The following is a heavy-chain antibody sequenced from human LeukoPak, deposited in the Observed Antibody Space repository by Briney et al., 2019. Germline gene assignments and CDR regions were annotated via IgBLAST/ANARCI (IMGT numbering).Heavy chain of an antibody. J-gene: IGHJ4*02. V-gene: IGHV1-8*01. CDR3: ARGHYGGNRYFDI. CDR2: IHPNSGKT. Sequence: ASVKVSCKASGYTFRSYEINRVRQAPGQGLEWVGWIHPNSGKTGYAQKFQGRVTMTRDTSTETAFIELSSLKFDDTATFYCARGHYGGNRYFDIWGQGTLVTVSS. CDR1: GYTFRSYE. D-gene: IGHD4-23*01.